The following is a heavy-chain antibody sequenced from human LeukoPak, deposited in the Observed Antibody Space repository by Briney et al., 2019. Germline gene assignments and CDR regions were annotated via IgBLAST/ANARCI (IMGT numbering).Heavy chain of an antibody. J-gene: IGHJ6*02. V-gene: IGHV3-23*01. Sequence: GGSLRLSCAASGFTFSSYAMTWVRQAPGGGLEWISAISGSTNTPYYADSVKGRFTISRDNSKNTLYLQMISLRAADTAVYYCAKSGEVLRKTYYGMDVWGQGTTVTVSS. CDR2: ISGSTNTP. CDR3: AKSGEVLRKTYYGMDV. D-gene: IGHD2/OR15-2a*01. CDR1: GFTFSSYA.